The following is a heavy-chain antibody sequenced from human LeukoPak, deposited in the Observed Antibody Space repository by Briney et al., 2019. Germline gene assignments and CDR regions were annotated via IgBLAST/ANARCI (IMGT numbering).Heavy chain of an antibody. Sequence: GGSLRLSCSASGFSFSRYAMHWVRQAPGKGLEYASAISSNGDSTYYADSVKGRFTISRDNPKNTLYLQMSSLRAEDTAVYYCEGHSGSRYFNYWGQGTLVTVSS. V-gene: IGHV3-64D*09. CDR1: GFSFSRYA. CDR2: ISSNGDST. J-gene: IGHJ4*02. D-gene: IGHD1-26*01. CDR3: EGHSGSRYFNY.